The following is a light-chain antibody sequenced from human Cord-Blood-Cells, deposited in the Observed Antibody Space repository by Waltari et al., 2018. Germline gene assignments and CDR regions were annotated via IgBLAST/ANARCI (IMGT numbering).Light chain of an antibody. CDR2: GAS. CDR1: QSGSSSY. CDR3: QQYGSSPFT. V-gene: IGKV3-20*01. J-gene: IGKJ3*01. Sequence: EIVLTQSPGTLSLSPGERATLSCRASQSGSSSYLAWYQQKPGQAPRLLIYGASSRATGIPDRFSGSGSGTDFTLTISRLEPEDFVVYYCQQYGSSPFTFGPGTKVDIK.